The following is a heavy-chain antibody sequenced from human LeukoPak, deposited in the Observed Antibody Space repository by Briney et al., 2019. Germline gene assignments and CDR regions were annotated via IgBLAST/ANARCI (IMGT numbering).Heavy chain of an antibody. Sequence: SETLSLTCSVSDYSINSGYYWGWIRQPPGKGLEWIASIYQSGHTYYNPSLKSRVTISVDTSKNQFSLKLTSVTAADTAVYYCAGNDYGDYVWGQGTLVTVSS. CDR3: AGNDYGDYV. D-gene: IGHD4-17*01. CDR2: IYQSGHT. J-gene: IGHJ4*02. CDR1: DYSINSGYY. V-gene: IGHV4-38-2*02.